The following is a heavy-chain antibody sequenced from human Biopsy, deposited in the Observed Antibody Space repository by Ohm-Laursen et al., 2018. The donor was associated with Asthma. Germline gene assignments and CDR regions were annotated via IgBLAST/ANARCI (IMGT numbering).Heavy chain of an antibody. D-gene: IGHD2-2*01. CDR3: AGGSGSSLSYPDAFDI. CDR1: GGSITSFY. Sequence: SQTLSLTCTVSGGSITSFYWSWIRQPPGRGLEWIGYIYFSGNTNYNPSLKSRVTISIDTSKNHFSLKLTSVTAADTAVYYCAGGSGSSLSYPDAFDIWGQGKMVTAS. J-gene: IGHJ3*02. CDR2: IYFSGNT. V-gene: IGHV4-59*01.